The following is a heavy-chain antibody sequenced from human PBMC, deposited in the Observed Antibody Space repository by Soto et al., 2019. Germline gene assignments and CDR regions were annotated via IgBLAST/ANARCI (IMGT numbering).Heavy chain of an antibody. CDR2: IIPIFGTA. CDR3: ARRSNEAAAAHRYFDL. Sequence: SVKVSCKASGGTFSSYAISWVRQAPGQGLEWMGGIIPIFGTANYAQKFQGRVTITADESTSTAYMELSSLRDEDTAVYYCARRSNEAAAAHRYFDLWGRGTLVTVSS. V-gene: IGHV1-69*13. J-gene: IGHJ2*01. CDR1: GGTFSSYA. D-gene: IGHD6-13*01.